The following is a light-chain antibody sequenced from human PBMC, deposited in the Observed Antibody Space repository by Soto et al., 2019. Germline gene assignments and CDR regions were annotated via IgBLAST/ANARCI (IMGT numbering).Light chain of an antibody. CDR2: LNSDGSH. Sequence: QSVLTQSPSASASLGASVKLTCTLSNAHSTYAIAWHQQQPEKGPRYLMKLNSDGSHSKGNGVPDRFSGSTSGAERYLTISSLQPEDEADYYCQTWGTDIVVFGGGTQLTVL. V-gene: IGLV4-69*02. CDR3: QTWGTDIVV. J-gene: IGLJ2*01. CDR1: NAHSTYA.